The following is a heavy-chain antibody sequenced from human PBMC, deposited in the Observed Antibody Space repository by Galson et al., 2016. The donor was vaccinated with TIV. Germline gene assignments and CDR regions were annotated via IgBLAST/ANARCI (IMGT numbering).Heavy chain of an antibody. V-gene: IGHV3-48*04. CDR3: ARPGNYDGDRRGAFDL. CDR2: ISTSSGTI. J-gene: IGHJ3*01. CDR1: GFTFNYYT. D-gene: IGHD4-23*01. Sequence: SLRLSCAASGFTFNYYTMHWVRQAPGKGLEWLSCISTSSGTIHYADSVKGRFTISRDNAKNSLYLQMNSLGAEDTAVYYCARPGNYDGDRRGAFDLWGQGTMVTVSP.